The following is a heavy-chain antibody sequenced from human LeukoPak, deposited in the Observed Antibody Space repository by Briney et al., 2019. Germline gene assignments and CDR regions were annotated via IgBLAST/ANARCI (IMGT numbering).Heavy chain of an antibody. CDR2: TYYSGST. J-gene: IGHJ3*02. Sequence: PSETLSLTCTVSGGSISSYYWSWIRQPPGKGLEWIGYTYYSGSTNYNPSLKSRVTISVDTSKNQFSLKLSSVTAADTAVYYCARDTGYCSGGSCDGPAFDIWGQGTMVTVSS. CDR3: ARDTGYCSGGSCDGPAFDI. V-gene: IGHV4-59*01. D-gene: IGHD2-15*01. CDR1: GGSISSYY.